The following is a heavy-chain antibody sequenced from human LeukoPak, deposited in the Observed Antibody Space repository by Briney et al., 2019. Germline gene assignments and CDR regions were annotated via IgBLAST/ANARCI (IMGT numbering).Heavy chain of an antibody. D-gene: IGHD3-10*01. V-gene: IGHV1-18*01. CDR1: GYTFTSYG. CDR2: ISAHNGNT. CDR3: ARDFITMVRGVIDY. Sequence: ASVKVSCKASGYTFTSYGISWVRQAPGQGLEWMGWISAHNGNTDYAQKLQGRVTMTTDTSTSTAYMELRSLRSDDTAVYYCARDFITMVRGVIDYWGQGTLVTVSS. J-gene: IGHJ4*02.